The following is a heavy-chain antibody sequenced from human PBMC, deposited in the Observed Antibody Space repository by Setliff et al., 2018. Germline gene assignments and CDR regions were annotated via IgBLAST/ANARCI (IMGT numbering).Heavy chain of an antibody. V-gene: IGHV7-4-1*02. Sequence: ASVKVSCKASGYTFTSYAMNWVRQAPGQGLEWMGWINTNTGNPSYAQGFTGRFVFSLDTSVSTAYLQINSLEAEDSAVYYCGRASRFGTIVYRGDYYMDVWGKGTTVTVSS. CDR3: GRASRFGTIVYRGDYYMDV. CDR1: GYTFTSYA. D-gene: IGHD3-10*01. J-gene: IGHJ6*03. CDR2: INTNTGNP.